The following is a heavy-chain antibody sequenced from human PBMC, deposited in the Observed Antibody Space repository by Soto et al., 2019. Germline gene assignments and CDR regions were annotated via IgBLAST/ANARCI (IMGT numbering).Heavy chain of an antibody. CDR1: XDSVSNDNYY. J-gene: IGHJ3*02. Sequence: LSLTCAVSXDSVSNDNYYWSWIRQPPGKGLEWIGYIYSRGNTNYNPSLKSRVTISVDTSKTQFSLNLSSVTAADTAVYYCARGRPRDGXXXXXSDFDIX. CDR3: ARGRPRDGXXXXXSDFDI. V-gene: IGHV4-61*01. CDR2: IYSRGNT. D-gene: IGHD5-12*01.